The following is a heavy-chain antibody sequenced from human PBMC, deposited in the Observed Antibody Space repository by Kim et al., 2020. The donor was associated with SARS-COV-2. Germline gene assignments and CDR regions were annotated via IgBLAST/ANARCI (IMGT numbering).Heavy chain of an antibody. CDR3: ATVTRFDSSGYDY. CDR1: GFTFDDYA. CDR2: IKGHREGI. D-gene: IGHD3-22*01. V-gene: IGHV3-9*01. Sequence: GGSLRLSCAASGFTFDDYAMHWVRQAPGKGLEWVSGIKGHREGIGDADPVKGRLTISRDNAKNSLYLQMNSLRAEDTALYYCATVTRFDSSGYDYWGQGTLVTVSS. J-gene: IGHJ4*02.